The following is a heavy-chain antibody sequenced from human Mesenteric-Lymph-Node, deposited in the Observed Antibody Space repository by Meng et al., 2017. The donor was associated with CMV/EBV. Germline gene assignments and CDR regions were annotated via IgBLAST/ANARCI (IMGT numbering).Heavy chain of an antibody. Sequence: GGSLKLSCAASGFTFSDYYMSWIRQAPGKGLEWMGIIYPGDSDTRYSPSFQGQVTISADKSISTAYLQWSSLKASDTAMYYCASVLGFGELFDYWGQGTLVTVSS. CDR3: ASVLGFGELFDY. V-gene: IGHV5-51*01. CDR1: GFTFSDYY. D-gene: IGHD3-10*01. CDR2: IYPGDSDT. J-gene: IGHJ4*02.